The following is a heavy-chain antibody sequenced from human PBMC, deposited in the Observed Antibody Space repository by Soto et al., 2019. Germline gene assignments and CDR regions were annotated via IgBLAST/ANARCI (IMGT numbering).Heavy chain of an antibody. CDR3: ARSIGGSFYYYYSMDV. CDR2: ISSNGGST. J-gene: IGHJ6*03. Sequence: PGGSLRLSCSASGXTFSSYAMHWVRQAPGKGLEYVSAISSNGGSTYYADSVKGRFTISRDNSKNTLYLQMSSLRSEDTAVYYCARSIGGSFYYYYSMDVWGKGTTVTVSS. CDR1: GXTFSSYA. V-gene: IGHV3-64D*08. D-gene: IGHD3-22*01.